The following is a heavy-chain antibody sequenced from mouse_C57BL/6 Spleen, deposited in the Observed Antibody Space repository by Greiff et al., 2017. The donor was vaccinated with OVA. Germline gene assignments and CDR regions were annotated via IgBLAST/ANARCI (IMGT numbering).Heavy chain of an antibody. V-gene: IGHV5-9-1*02. CDR1: GFTFSSYA. CDR3: TRGGGLYFDY. Sequence: EVMLVESGAGLVKPGGSLKLSCAASGFTFSSYAMSWVRQTPEKRLEWVAYISSGGDYIYYADTVKGRFTISRDNARNTLYLQMSSLKSEDTAMYYCTRGGGLYFDYWGQGTTLTVSS. J-gene: IGHJ2*01. CDR2: ISSGGDYI.